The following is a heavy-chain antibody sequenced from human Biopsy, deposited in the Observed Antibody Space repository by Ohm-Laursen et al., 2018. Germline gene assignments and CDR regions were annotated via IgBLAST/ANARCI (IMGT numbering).Heavy chain of an antibody. CDR1: GGSISGSS. CDR3: AKRGSGWTGDDAFHI. CDR2: ISYSRDT. J-gene: IGHJ3*02. V-gene: IGHV4-59*08. D-gene: IGHD6-19*01. Sequence: SETLSLTCTVSGGSISGSSWSWIRQAPGKGLEWIGYISYSRDTNYNPSLKSRITISVDTSKNQFSLKLTSVTAAGTAVYYCAKRGSGWTGDDAFHIWGQGTMVTVSS.